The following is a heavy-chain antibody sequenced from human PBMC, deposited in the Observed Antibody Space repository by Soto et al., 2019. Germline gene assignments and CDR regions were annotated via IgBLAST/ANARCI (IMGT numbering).Heavy chain of an antibody. Sequence: EVQLVESGGGLVQPGGSLRLSCTASGFVVTSSYMGWVRRAPGKGLEWVSSIYSGRDTYYADSVRGRFTSTTDNSMDTLYLQMNSLRVDDTAMYYCARHVGSYWYFDLWGRGTLVTVSS. CDR1: GFVVTSSY. J-gene: IGHJ2*01. D-gene: IGHD1-26*01. CDR3: ARHVGSYWYFDL. V-gene: IGHV3-66*04. CDR2: IYSGRDT.